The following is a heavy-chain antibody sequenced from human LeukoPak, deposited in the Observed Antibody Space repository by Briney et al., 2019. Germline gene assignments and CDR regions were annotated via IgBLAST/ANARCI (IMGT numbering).Heavy chain of an antibody. D-gene: IGHD3-16*01. V-gene: IGHV4-39*07. CDR3: ATEPWVGDFYYYYYMDV. J-gene: IGHJ6*03. CDR1: GGSISSSSYY. CDR2: IYYSGST. Sequence: SETLSLTCTVSGGSISSSSYYWGWIRQPPGKGLEWIGSIYYSGSTYYNPSLKSRVTISVDTSKNQFSLKLSPVTAADTAVYYCATEPWVGDFYYYYYMDVWGKGTTVTISS.